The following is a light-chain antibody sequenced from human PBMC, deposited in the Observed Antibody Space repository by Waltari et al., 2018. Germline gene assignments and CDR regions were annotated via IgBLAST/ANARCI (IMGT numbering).Light chain of an antibody. Sequence: QSALTQPASVSGSPGQSITISCTGTSSDVGGYNFVSWYQQHPGKVPNLIIYYFTNRPSGVSNRFSGSKSGNTASLTISGLQAEDEADYYCSSYTTSSTYVFGTGTKVTVL. CDR3: SSYTTSSTYV. J-gene: IGLJ1*01. V-gene: IGLV2-14*03. CDR2: YFT. CDR1: SSDVGGYNF.